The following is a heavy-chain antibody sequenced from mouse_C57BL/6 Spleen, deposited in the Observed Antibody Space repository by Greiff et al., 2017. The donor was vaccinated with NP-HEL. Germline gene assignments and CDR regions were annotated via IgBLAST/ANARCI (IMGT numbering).Heavy chain of an antibody. J-gene: IGHJ4*01. Sequence: EVQRVESGGGLVKPGGSLKLSCAASGFTFSDYGMHWVRQAPEKGLEWVAYISSGSSTIYYADTVKGRFTISRDNAKNTLFLQMTSLRSEDTAMYYCARTYYGYADYYAMDYWGQGTSVTVSS. CDR1: GFTFSDYG. CDR2: ISSGSSTI. V-gene: IGHV5-17*01. D-gene: IGHD2-9*01. CDR3: ARTYYGYADYYAMDY.